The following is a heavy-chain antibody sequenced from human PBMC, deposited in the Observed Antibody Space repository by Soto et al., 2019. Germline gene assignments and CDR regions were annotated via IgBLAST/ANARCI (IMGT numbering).Heavy chain of an antibody. D-gene: IGHD5-18*01. J-gene: IGHJ5*02. CDR1: GGTFSSYA. CDR3: ARDRDGYSYGSNWFDP. CDR2: IIPIFGTA. Sequence: SVKVSCKASGGTFSSYAISWVRQARGQGLEWMGGIIPIFGTANYAQKFQGRVTITADESTSTAYMELSSLRSEDTAVYYCARDRDGYSYGSNWFDPWGQGTLVTVSS. V-gene: IGHV1-69*13.